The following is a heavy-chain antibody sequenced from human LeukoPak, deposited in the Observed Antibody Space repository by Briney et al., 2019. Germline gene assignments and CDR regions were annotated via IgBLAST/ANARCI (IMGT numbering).Heavy chain of an antibody. D-gene: IGHD5-18*01. CDR1: GFTFSDYY. V-gene: IGHV3-11*04. CDR2: ISSSGSTI. CDR3: ARDLLTAGYSYGSGIDY. Sequence: GGSLRLSCTASGFTFSDYYMSWIRQAPGKGLEWVSYISSSGSTIYYADSVKGRFTISRDNAKNSLSLQMNSLRAEDTAVYYCARDLLTAGYSYGSGIDYWGQGTLVTVSS. J-gene: IGHJ4*02.